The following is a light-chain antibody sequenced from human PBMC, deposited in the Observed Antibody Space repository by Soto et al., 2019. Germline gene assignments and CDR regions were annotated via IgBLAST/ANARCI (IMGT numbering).Light chain of an antibody. J-gene: IGLJ1*01. CDR2: RND. CDR3: ATWDDTLPGYV. CDR1: SSNIGSST. V-gene: IGLV1-44*01. Sequence: QSVLTQPPSASGTPGQRVTISCSGSSSNIGSSTVNWYQQLPGTAPKLIIYRNDQRPSGVPGRFSGSKSGASASLAISGLQSEDEADYYCATWDDTLPGYVFGTGTKVTVL.